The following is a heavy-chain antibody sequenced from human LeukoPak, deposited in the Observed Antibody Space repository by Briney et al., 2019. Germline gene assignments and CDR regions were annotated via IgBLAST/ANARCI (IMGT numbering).Heavy chain of an antibody. CDR3: ARLRGGSY. CDR1: GFTFSNYW. D-gene: IGHD2-15*01. Sequence: PGGSLRLSCGASGFTFSNYWMTWVRQAPGKGLEWVANIGQDGGEKYYVDSVEGRFTISRDNTKDSLYLQVNSLGAEDTALYYCARLRGGSYGGRGSLVTVSS. J-gene: IGHJ4*02. CDR2: IGQDGGEK. V-gene: IGHV3-7*01.